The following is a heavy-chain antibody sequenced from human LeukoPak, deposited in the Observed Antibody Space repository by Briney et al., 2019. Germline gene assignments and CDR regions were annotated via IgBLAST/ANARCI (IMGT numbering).Heavy chain of an antibody. CDR3: ARGRYSSGWYGAAGYVLYFDY. D-gene: IGHD6-19*01. CDR2: ITSSGSTI. Sequence: GGSLRLSCADSGFTFSNYEMNWVRQAPGKGLEWVSYITSSGSTIYNADSMKGRFTISRDNTKKSLYLQMNSLRAEDTAVYYCARGRYSSGWYGAAGYVLYFDYWGQGTLVTVSS. CDR1: GFTFSNYE. V-gene: IGHV3-48*03. J-gene: IGHJ4*02.